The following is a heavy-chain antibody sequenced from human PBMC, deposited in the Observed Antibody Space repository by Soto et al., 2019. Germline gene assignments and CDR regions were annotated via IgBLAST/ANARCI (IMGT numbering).Heavy chain of an antibody. D-gene: IGHD3-3*01. CDR3: ARGFRFVAGPSWFDP. J-gene: IGHJ5*02. Sequence: PETLSLTCAVYGVSFSGYYWSWIRQPPGKGLEWIGEINHSGSTNYNPSLKSRVTISVDTSKNQFSLKLSSVTAADTAVYYCARGFRFVAGPSWFDPWGQGTLVTAPQ. CDR2: INHSGST. V-gene: IGHV4-34*01. CDR1: GVSFSGYY.